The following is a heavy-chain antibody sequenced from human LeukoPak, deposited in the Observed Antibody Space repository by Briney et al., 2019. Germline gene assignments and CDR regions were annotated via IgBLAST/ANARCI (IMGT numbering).Heavy chain of an antibody. J-gene: IGHJ4*02. CDR3: ARHGTTVVTFSFDY. D-gene: IGHD4-23*01. V-gene: IGHV4-39*01. CDR1: GGSISSSSYY. Sequence: PSETLSLTCTVSGGSISSSSYYWGWIRQPPGKGLEWIGSIYYSGSTYYNPSLKSRVTISVDTSKNQFSLKLSSVTAADTAVYYCARHGTTVVTFSFDYWGQGTLVTVSS. CDR2: IYYSGST.